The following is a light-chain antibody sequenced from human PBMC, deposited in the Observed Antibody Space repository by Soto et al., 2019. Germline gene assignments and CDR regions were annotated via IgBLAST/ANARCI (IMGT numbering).Light chain of an antibody. Sequence: DIVMTQSPDSLAVSLGERATINCKSSQSVLYSSNNKNYLAWYQQKPGQPHKLLIYRASTRESGVPDRFSGSGSGTDFTLTISSLQAEDVAVYYCQQYYSTLPTFGQGTKVEIK. CDR3: QQYYSTLPT. CDR2: RAS. V-gene: IGKV4-1*01. J-gene: IGKJ1*01. CDR1: QSVLYSSNNKNY.